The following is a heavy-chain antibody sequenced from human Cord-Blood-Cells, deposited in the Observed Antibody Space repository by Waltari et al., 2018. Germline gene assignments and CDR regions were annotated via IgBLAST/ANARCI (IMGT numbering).Heavy chain of an antibody. CDR2: IYYSRST. V-gene: IGHV4-39*01. J-gene: IGHJ4*02. D-gene: IGHD3-3*01. Sequence: QLQLQESGPGLVKPSETLSLTCTVSGGSISSSSYYWVWIRQPPGKGLEWIGSIYYSRSTYYNPSPETRVTISVDTSKKQFSMKLSSVTAADTAVYYCARGEYDFWVGYYDYCGQGTLVTVAS. CDR1: GGSISSSSYY. CDR3: ARGEYDFWVGYYDY.